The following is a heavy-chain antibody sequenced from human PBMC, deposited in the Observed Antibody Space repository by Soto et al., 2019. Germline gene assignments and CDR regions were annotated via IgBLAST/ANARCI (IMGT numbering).Heavy chain of an antibody. CDR3: ATDYDFWSGFTGGYYGMDV. V-gene: IGHV1-24*01. J-gene: IGHJ6*02. Sequence: ASVKVYCKVSGYTLTELSMHWVRQAPGKGLEWMGGFDPEDGETIYAQKFQGRVTMTEDTSTDTAYMELSSLRSEDTAVYYCATDYDFWSGFTGGYYGMDVWGQGTTVTVSS. CDR1: GYTLTELS. CDR2: FDPEDGET. D-gene: IGHD3-3*01.